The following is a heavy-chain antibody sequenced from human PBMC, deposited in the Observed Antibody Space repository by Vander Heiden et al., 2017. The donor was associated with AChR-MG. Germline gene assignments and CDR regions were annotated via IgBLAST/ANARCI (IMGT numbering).Heavy chain of an antibody. V-gene: IGHV4-61*02. Sequence: QVQLQEPGPGLVKPSQTLSLTCTVSGGSISSGSYYWSWIRQPAGKGLEWIGRIYTSGSTNYNPSLKSRVTISVDTSKNQFSLKLSSVTAADTAVYYCARMPIQMTTLDPWGQGTLVTVSS. CDR3: ARMPIQMTTLDP. CDR1: GGSISSGSYY. CDR2: IYTSGST. D-gene: IGHD4-17*01. J-gene: IGHJ5*02.